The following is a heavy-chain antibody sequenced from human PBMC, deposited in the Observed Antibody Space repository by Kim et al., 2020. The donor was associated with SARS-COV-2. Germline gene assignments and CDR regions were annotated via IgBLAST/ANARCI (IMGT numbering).Heavy chain of an antibody. CDR2: IYTSGST. D-gene: IGHD6-19*01. CDR1: GGSISSYY. Sequence: SETLSLTCTVSGGSISSYYWSWIRQPAGKGLEWIGRIYTSGSTNYNPSLKSRVTMSVDTSKNQFSLKLSSVTAADTAVYYCAREVEIPFGPSEWGIAVARYYYYGMDVWGQGTTVTVSS. CDR3: AREVEIPFGPSEWGIAVARYYYYGMDV. V-gene: IGHV4-4*07. J-gene: IGHJ6*02.